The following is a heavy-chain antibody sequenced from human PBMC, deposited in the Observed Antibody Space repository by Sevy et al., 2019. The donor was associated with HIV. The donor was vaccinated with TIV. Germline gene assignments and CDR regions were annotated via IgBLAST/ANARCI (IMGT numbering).Heavy chain of an antibody. V-gene: IGHV1-69*13. CDR1: GRTFSNYA. Sequence: ASVKVSCKASGRTFSNYAINWVRQVPGQGLEWMGGIIPMFGTANYVQKFQGRVTITADESTKTAYMELSSLRSEDTAVYYCARSISWYASFDSWGQGTLVTVSS. J-gene: IGHJ4*02. CDR2: IIPMFGTA. D-gene: IGHD6-13*01. CDR3: ARSISWYASFDS.